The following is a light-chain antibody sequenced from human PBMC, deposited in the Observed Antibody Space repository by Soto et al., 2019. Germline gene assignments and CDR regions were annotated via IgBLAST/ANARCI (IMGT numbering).Light chain of an antibody. Sequence: DIVMTQSPLSLPVTPGEPASISCRSSQSLLHSDGNTYLDWYLQKPGHSPRLLIHLGSIRASGVPDRFSGSVSGTDFTLRISTVEAEDVGVYYCMQGLQSPPTFGGGTKVEIK. J-gene: IGKJ4*01. V-gene: IGKV2-28*01. CDR3: MQGLQSPPT. CDR2: LGS. CDR1: QSLLHSDGNTY.